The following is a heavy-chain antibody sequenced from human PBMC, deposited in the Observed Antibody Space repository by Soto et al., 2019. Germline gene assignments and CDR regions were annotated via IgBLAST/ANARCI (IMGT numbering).Heavy chain of an antibody. Sequence: QVQLQESGPGLVKPSQTLSLTCTVSGGSISSDSYYWSWIRQHPGKGLEWIGYIYYSGSTYYNPSITRRVTISVDASKNQCSLKLTSVTAADTAVYYCATAFDDSGAQFDYWGQGTLVTVSS. V-gene: IGHV4-31*03. CDR2: IYYSGST. CDR3: ATAFDDSGAQFDY. D-gene: IGHD4-17*01. CDR1: GGSISSDSYY. J-gene: IGHJ4*02.